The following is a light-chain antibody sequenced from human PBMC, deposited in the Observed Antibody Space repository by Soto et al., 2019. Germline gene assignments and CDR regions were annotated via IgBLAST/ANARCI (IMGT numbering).Light chain of an antibody. CDR2: GAS. CDR1: QSVSSSY. Sequence: EIVLTQSPGTLSLSPEERATLSCRAIQSVSSSYLAWYQQKPGQAPRLLIYGASSRATGIPDRFSGSGSGTDFTLTISRLEPEDFAVYYCQQYGSSPFTFGPGTKVDIK. J-gene: IGKJ3*01. CDR3: QQYGSSPFT. V-gene: IGKV3-20*01.